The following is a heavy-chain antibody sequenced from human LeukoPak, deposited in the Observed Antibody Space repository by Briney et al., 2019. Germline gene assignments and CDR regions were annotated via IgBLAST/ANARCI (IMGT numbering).Heavy chain of an antibody. CDR3: ARAKNPYCGGDCRGFDP. Sequence: GRSLRLSCVVSGFTVSSNYMSWVRQAPGKGLEWVSFIYSVGDTYYADTVKGRSTISRDNAENSLYLQMNSLRDEDTAVYSCARAKNPYCGGDCRGFDPWGQGTLVTVSS. D-gene: IGHD2-21*02. J-gene: IGHJ5*02. V-gene: IGHV3-53*01. CDR2: IYSVGDT. CDR1: GFTVSSNY.